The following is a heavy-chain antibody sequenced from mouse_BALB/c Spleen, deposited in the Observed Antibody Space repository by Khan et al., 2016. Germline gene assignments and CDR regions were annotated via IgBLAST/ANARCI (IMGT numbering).Heavy chain of an antibody. CDR2: IWGDGSS. Sequence: VQLQESGPGLVAPSQSLSITCTVSGFSLTGYGVNWARQPPGKGLEWLGMIWGDGSSDYNSALKSRLSISKDNSKSQVFLKMNSLQTDDTARYXCARVWGDYWGQGTSVTVSS. D-gene: IGHD1-1*02. CDR3: ARVWGDY. V-gene: IGHV2-6-7*01. CDR1: GFSLTGYG. J-gene: IGHJ4*01.